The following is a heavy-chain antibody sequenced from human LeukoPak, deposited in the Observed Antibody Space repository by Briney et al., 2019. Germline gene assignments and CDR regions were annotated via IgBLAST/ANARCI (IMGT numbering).Heavy chain of an antibody. D-gene: IGHD6-13*01. J-gene: IGHJ4*02. CDR1: GFTFSSNW. Sequence: PGRSLRLSCATSGFTFSSNWMSWVRHVPGRALDWVANIKPDGSAGYYAASVKGRFTVSRDNAKNSLYLQMNSLRVEDTAVYYCARANNSSWHNWGQGTLVTVSS. CDR3: ARANNSSWHN. V-gene: IGHV3-7*01. CDR2: IKPDGSAG.